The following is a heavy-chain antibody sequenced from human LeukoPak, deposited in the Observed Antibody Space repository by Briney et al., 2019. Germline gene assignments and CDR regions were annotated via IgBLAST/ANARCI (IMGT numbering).Heavy chain of an antibody. CDR3: AKPGYGGNSAFAY. D-gene: IGHD4-23*01. CDR1: GFTFSHYG. Sequence: PGGSLRLSCAASGFTFSHYGMHWVRQAPGKGLEWVAFIRYDGSNKYYADAVKGRFTISRDNSKNTLYLQMNSLRAEDTAVYYCAKPGYGGNSAFAYWGQGTLVTVSS. V-gene: IGHV3-30*02. CDR2: IRYDGSNK. J-gene: IGHJ4*02.